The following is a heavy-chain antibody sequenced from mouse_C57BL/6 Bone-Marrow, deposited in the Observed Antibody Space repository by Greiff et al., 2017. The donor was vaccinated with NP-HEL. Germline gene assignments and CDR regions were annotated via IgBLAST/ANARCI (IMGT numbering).Heavy chain of an antibody. CDR2: IDPNSGGT. CDR1: GYTFTSYW. CDR3: ARSYPPYQFAY. Sequence: QVQLKQPGAELVKPGASVKLSCKASGYTFTSYWMHWVKQRPGRGLEWIGRIDPNSGGTKYNEKFKSKATLTVDKPSSTAYMQLSSLTSDDSAVYYCARSYPPYQFAYWGQGTLVTVSA. J-gene: IGHJ3*01. V-gene: IGHV1-72*01.